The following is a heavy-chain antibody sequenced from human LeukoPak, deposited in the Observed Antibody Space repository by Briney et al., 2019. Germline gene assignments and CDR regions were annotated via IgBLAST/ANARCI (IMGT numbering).Heavy chain of an antibody. CDR2: IYYSGST. CDR3: ARELGNDSLGY. J-gene: IGHJ4*02. D-gene: IGHD3-22*01. Sequence: WIGSIYYSGSTYYNPSLKSRVTISVDTSKNQFSLKLSSVTAADTAVYYCARELGNDSLGYWGQGTLVTVSS. V-gene: IGHV4-39*07.